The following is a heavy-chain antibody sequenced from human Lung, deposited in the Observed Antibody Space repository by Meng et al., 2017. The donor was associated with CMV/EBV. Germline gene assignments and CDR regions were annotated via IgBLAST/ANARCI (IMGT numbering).Heavy chain of an antibody. Sequence: SVXVSXXASGGTFSSYAISWVRQAPGQGLEWMGGIIPILGIANYAQKFQGRVTITADKSTSTAYMELSSLRSEDTAVYYCARAIIRGVPAVDYYYGMDVWGQRPTVTVSS. CDR3: ARAIIRGVPAVDYYYGMDV. CDR1: GGTFSSYA. J-gene: IGHJ6*02. D-gene: IGHD2-2*01. CDR2: IIPILGIA. V-gene: IGHV1-69*10.